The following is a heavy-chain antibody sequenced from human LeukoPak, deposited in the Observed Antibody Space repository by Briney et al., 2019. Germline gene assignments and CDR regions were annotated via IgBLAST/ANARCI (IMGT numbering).Heavy chain of an antibody. Sequence: GGSLRLSCAASGFTFRDYAMSWVRQAPGKGLEWVSVNSGSGGSTHYADSVQGRFTISRDSSKNTLYLQMNSLRAEDSALYYCARRLQYSSGWYYFDYWGQGTLVTVSS. D-gene: IGHD6-19*01. CDR1: GFTFRDYA. V-gene: IGHV3-23*01. CDR3: ARRLQYSSGWYYFDY. CDR2: NSGSGGST. J-gene: IGHJ4*02.